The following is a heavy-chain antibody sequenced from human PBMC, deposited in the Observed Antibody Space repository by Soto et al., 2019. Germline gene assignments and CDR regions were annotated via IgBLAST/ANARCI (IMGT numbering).Heavy chain of an antibody. CDR2: INHSGST. D-gene: IGHD6-13*01. CDR3: ARTRIAAAGLRRFDP. J-gene: IGHJ5*02. Sequence: PSETLSLTCAVYGGSFSGYYWSWIRQPPGKGLEWIGEINHSGSTNYNPSLKSRVTISVDTSKNQFSLKLSSVTAADTAVYYCARTRIAAAGLRRFDPWGQGTLVTVSS. V-gene: IGHV4-34*01. CDR1: GGSFSGYY.